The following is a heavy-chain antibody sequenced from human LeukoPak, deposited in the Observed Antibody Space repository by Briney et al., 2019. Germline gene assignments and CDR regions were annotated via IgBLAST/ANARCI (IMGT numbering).Heavy chain of an antibody. J-gene: IGHJ3*02. V-gene: IGHV4-61*02. CDR1: GGSISSSNYY. D-gene: IGHD3-16*01. CDR2: IYTSGNT. CDR3: ARILGETGNPGEDSFEM. Sequence: PSETLSLTCTVSGGSISSSNYYWSWIRQPAGKGLEWVGRIYTSGNTNYNPSLKSRVTISVDMFKNQFSLKLSSVTAADTAMYYWARILGETGNPGEDSFEMWGQGTMVTVSP.